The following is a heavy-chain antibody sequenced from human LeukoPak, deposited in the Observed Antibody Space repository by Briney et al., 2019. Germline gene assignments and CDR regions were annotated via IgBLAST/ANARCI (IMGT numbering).Heavy chain of an antibody. CDR2: TKRDGSER. V-gene: IGHV3-7*01. CDR3: ASGNWNDRAFDI. CDR1: GLTFSGYW. Sequence: GGSLRLSCAASGLTFSGYWMSWVRQAPGKGLEWVANTKRDGSERYYVDSVKGRFTISRDNAKNSLYLQMNSLRAEDTAVYYCASGNWNDRAFDIWDQGTMVTVSS. J-gene: IGHJ3*02. D-gene: IGHD1-20*01.